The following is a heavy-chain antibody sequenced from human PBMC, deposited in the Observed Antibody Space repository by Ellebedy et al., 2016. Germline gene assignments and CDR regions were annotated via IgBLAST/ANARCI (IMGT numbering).Heavy chain of an antibody. CDR2: INPKTGAT. CDR3: AREGNITPYYFYYMDV. Sequence: ASVKVSXXASGYTFSDYYIQWVRQAPGQGFEWMGWINPKTGATNYAQKFQGRVTLTRDTSNSTAFMELNRLTSDDTAVYSCAREGNITPYYFYYMDVWGRGTTVTVSS. D-gene: IGHD2/OR15-2a*01. V-gene: IGHV1-2*02. J-gene: IGHJ6*03. CDR1: GYTFSDYY.